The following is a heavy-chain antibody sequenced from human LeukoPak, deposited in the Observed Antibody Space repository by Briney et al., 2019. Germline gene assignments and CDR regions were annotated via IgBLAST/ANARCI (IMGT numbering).Heavy chain of an antibody. D-gene: IGHD3-10*01. Sequence: SETLSLTCSVSGGSIRNYFWSWIRQPAGKGLEWIGRIYTSGSTDYNPSLRSRVTMSVDTSRNQFSPKLSSVTAADTAVYYCARDRGITMVRGVIITGSPDAFDIWGQGTMVTVSS. V-gene: IGHV4-4*07. CDR1: GGSIRNYF. CDR3: ARDRGITMVRGVIITGSPDAFDI. J-gene: IGHJ3*02. CDR2: IYTSGST.